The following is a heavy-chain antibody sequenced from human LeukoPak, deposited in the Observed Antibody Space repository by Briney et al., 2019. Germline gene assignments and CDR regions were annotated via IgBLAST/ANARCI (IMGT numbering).Heavy chain of an antibody. Sequence: SETLSLTCTVSGGSTSSYYWSWIRQPPGKGLEWIGYIYNSGSTNYNPSLKSRVTISVDTSKNQFSLKLSSVTAADTAVYYCARTVAWYGGGYYFDYWGQGTLVTVSS. CDR3: ARTVAWYGGGYYFDY. J-gene: IGHJ4*02. CDR2: IYNSGST. D-gene: IGHD1-26*01. V-gene: IGHV4-59*08. CDR1: GGSTSSYY.